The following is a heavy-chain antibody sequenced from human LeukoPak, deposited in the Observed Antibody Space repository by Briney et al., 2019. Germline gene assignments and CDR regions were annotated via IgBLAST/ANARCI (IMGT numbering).Heavy chain of an antibody. V-gene: IGHV1-18*01. CDR3: ARGVHYYDSSGYYFDY. CDR1: GYTFTSYG. D-gene: IGHD3-22*01. J-gene: IGHJ4*02. CDR2: ISAYNGNT. Sequence: ASVKLSCKASGYTFTSYGISWVRQAPGQGLEWMGWISAYNGNTNYAQKLQGRVTMTTDTSTSTAYMELRSLRSDDTAVYYCARGVHYYDSSGYYFDYWGQGTLVTVSS.